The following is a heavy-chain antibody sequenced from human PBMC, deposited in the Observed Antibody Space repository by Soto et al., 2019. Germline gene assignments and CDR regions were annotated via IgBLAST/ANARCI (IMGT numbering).Heavy chain of an antibody. CDR3: AKDRPGYSSSWAHD. CDR2: ISYDGSNK. CDR1: GFTFSSYG. V-gene: IGHV3-30*18. D-gene: IGHD6-13*01. Sequence: PRGSLRLSCAASGFTFSSYGMHWVRQAPGKGLEWVAVISYDGSNKYYADSVKGRFTISRDNSKNTLYLQMNSLRAEDTAVYYCAKDRPGYSSSWAHDWGQGTMGTVSS. J-gene: IGHJ4*02.